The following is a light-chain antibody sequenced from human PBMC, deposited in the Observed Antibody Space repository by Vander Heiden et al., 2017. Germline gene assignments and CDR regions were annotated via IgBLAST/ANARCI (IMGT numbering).Light chain of an antibody. CDR1: QTIGSS. CDR3: HQSASFPWT. Sequence: EIVLTQSPDFQSVTPKETVNITCRASQTIGSSLHWYQLRSGQSPHLLITLASKSISGVPSRFSGSGSGTEFTLTISGLEAEDAATYYCHQSASFPWTFGQGTKVEMK. V-gene: IGKV6-21*02. J-gene: IGKJ1*01. CDR2: LAS.